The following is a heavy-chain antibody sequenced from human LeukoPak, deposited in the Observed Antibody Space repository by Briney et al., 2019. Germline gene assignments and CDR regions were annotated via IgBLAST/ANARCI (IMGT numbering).Heavy chain of an antibody. J-gene: IGHJ5*02. CDR2: IYYSGST. Sequence: SETLSLTCTVSGGSISSSSYYWGWIRQPPGKGLEWIGSIYYSGSTYYNPSLKSRVTISVDTSKNQFSLKLSSVTAADTAVYYCARVFYYGSGTRGCWFDPWGQGTLVTVSS. CDR1: GGSISSSSYY. CDR3: ARVFYYGSGTRGCWFDP. V-gene: IGHV4-39*07. D-gene: IGHD3-10*01.